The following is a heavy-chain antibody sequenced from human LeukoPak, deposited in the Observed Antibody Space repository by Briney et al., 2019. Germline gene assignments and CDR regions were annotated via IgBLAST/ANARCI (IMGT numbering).Heavy chain of an antibody. CDR1: GGSISSYY. J-gene: IGHJ3*02. D-gene: IGHD3-9*01. Sequence: PSETLSLTCTVSGGSISSYYWSWIRQPAGKGLEWIGRIYTSGSTNYNPSLKSRVTMSVDTSKNQFSLKLSSVTAADTAVYYCTRAHYDILAGGAFDIWGQGTMVTVSS. CDR2: IYTSGST. V-gene: IGHV4-4*07. CDR3: TRAHYDILAGGAFDI.